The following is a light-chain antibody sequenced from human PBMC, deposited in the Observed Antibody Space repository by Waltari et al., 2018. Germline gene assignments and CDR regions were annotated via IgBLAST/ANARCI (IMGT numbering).Light chain of an antibody. Sequence: EIVLTQSPATLSLSPGERATLSCRASQSVSSNLAWYQQKLGQAPRLLISGTSNRATGIPDRFSGSGSGTDFTLTISSLEPEDLAVYYCQQYSNWPLTFGGGTKVEIK. CDR3: QQYSNWPLT. CDR1: QSVSSN. J-gene: IGKJ4*01. CDR2: GTS. V-gene: IGKV3-15*01.